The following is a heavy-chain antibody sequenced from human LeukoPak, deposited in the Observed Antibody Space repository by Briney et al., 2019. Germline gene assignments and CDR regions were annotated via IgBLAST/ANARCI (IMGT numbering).Heavy chain of an antibody. V-gene: IGHV1-46*01. CDR3: ARGEYYDFWSGQFDY. Sequence: VASVKVSCKASGYTFTSYYIHWVRQAPGQGLEWMGIINPSSGSTSYSQKFQGRVTMTGDTSTSTVYMELSSLRSEDTAVYYCARGEYYDFWSGQFDYWGQGTLVTVSS. D-gene: IGHD3-3*01. CDR2: INPSSGST. J-gene: IGHJ4*02. CDR1: GYTFTSYY.